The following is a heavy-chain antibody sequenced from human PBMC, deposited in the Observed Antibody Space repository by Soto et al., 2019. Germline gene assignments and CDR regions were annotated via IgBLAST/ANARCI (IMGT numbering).Heavy chain of an antibody. D-gene: IGHD2-15*01. CDR2: ISYDGSNK. CDR1: GFTFSSYA. V-gene: IGHV3-30-3*01. J-gene: IGHJ5*02. Sequence: GGSLRLSCAASGFTFSSYAMHWVRQAPGKGLEWVAVISYDGSNKYYADSVKGRFTISRDNSKNTLYLQMNSLRAEDTAVYYCARDGDLGYCSGGSCYPNVFDPWGQGTLVTVSS. CDR3: ARDGDLGYCSGGSCYPNVFDP.